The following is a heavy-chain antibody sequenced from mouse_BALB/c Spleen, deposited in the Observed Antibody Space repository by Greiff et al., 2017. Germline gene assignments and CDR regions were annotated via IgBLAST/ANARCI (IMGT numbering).Heavy chain of an antibody. D-gene: IGHD2-10*02. CDR2: ISNGGGST. CDR1: GFTFSSYT. V-gene: IGHV5-12-2*01. J-gene: IGHJ4*01. CDR3: ARHGMVTYYAMDY. Sequence: EVKLMESGGGLVQPGGSLKLSCAASGFTFSSYTMSWVRQTPEKRLEWVAYISNGGGSTYYPDTVKGRFTISRDNAKNTLYLQMSSLKSEDTAMYYCARHGMVTYYAMDYWGQGTSVTVSS.